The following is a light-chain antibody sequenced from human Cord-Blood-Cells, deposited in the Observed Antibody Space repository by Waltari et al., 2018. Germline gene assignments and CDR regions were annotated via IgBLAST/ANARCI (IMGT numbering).Light chain of an antibody. J-gene: IGKJ1*01. V-gene: IGKV3-15*01. Sequence: EIVLTHTPATLSVSPGVSAPLSCRASQSVSSNLAWYQQKPGQAPRLLIYGASTRATGIPARFSGSGSGTEFTLTISSLQSEDFAVYYCQQYNNWPPWTFGQGTKVEIK. CDR2: GAS. CDR3: QQYNNWPPWT. CDR1: QSVSSN.